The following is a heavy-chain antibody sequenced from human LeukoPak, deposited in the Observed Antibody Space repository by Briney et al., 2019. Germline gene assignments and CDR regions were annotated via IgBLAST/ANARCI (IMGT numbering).Heavy chain of an antibody. J-gene: IGHJ4*02. CDR1: GDSVSSKNGA. Sequence: SQTLSLTCVVSGDSVSSKNGAWNWIRQSPSRGLEWLGRTYYRSKWYNDYAESMEGRMTISQDTSKNQYSLHLNSVTPDDTAVYYCARDYGTTGWHTFDYWGQGTLVTVSS. D-gene: IGHD6-19*01. CDR3: ARDYGTTGWHTFDY. CDR2: TYYRSKWYN. V-gene: IGHV6-1*01.